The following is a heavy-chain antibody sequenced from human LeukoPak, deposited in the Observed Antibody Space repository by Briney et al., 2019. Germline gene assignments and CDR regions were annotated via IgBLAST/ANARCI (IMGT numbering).Heavy chain of an antibody. J-gene: IGHJ4*02. V-gene: IGHV3-30-3*01. CDR3: ARVYDFWSGYLRYFDY. CDR1: GFTFSSYA. CDR2: ISYDGSNK. Sequence: GGSLRLSCAASGFTFSSYAMHWVRQAPGKGLEWVAVISYDGSNKYYADSVKGRFTISRDNSKNTLYLQMNSLRAEGTAVYYCARVYDFWSGYLRYFDYWGQGTLVTVSS. D-gene: IGHD3-3*01.